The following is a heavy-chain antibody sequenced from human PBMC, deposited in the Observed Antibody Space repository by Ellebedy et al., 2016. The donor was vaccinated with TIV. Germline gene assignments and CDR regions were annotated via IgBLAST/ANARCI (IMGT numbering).Heavy chain of an antibody. D-gene: IGHD3-16*01. Sequence: SETLSLTXTVSGGSISSGGYYWSWIRQHPGKGLEWIGYIYYSGSTYYNPSLKSRVTISVDTSKNQFSLKLSSVTAADTAVYYCARDPMIHYDYGMDVWGQGTTVTVSS. V-gene: IGHV4-31*03. CDR2: IYYSGST. CDR1: GGSISSGGYY. CDR3: ARDPMIHYDYGMDV. J-gene: IGHJ6*02.